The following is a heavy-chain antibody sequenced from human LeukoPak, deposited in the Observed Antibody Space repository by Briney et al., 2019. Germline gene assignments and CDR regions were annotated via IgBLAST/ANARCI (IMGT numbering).Heavy chain of an antibody. V-gene: IGHV1-2*02. CDR2: INPNSGGT. CDR1: GYTFTGNY. D-gene: IGHD4-17*01. J-gene: IGHJ4*02. Sequence: ASVKVSCKASGYTFTGNYMHWVRQAPGQGLEWMGWINPNSGGTKYTQKFQGRVTLTRDTSISTAYMDLSRLRFDDAAVYFCARVGGDSGRGWDPADYWGQGTLVTVSS. CDR3: ARVGGDSGRGWDPADY.